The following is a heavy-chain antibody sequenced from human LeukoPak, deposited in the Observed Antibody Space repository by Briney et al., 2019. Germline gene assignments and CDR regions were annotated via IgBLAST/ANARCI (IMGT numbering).Heavy chain of an antibody. CDR1: GYTFTSFD. D-gene: IGHD3-22*01. Sequence: ASVKVSCKASGYTFTSFDINWVRQATGQGLEWMGWMNPNSDNTGYAQKFQGRVTMTRNTSISTAYMELSNLRSDDTAVYYCAKGTGAGSGYYYYYYYMDVWGKGTTVTVSS. CDR3: AKGTGAGSGYYYYYYYMDV. J-gene: IGHJ6*03. CDR2: MNPNSDNT. V-gene: IGHV1-8*01.